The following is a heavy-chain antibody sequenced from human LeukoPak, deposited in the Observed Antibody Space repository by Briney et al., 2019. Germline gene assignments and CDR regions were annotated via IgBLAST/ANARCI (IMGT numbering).Heavy chain of an antibody. CDR1: GYTFTSYY. CDR2: INPSGGST. V-gene: IGHV1-46*01. CDR3: AREKESGSYWGADFDY. J-gene: IGHJ4*02. D-gene: IGHD1-26*01. Sequence: GASVKVSCKASGYTFTSYYMHWVRQAPGQGLEWMGTINPSGGSTSYAQKFQGRVTMTRDTSTSTVYMELSSLRSEDTAVYYCAREKESGSYWGADFDYWGQGTLVTVSS.